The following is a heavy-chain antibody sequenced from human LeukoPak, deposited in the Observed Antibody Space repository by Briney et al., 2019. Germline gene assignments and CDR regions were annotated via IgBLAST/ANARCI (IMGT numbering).Heavy chain of an antibody. V-gene: IGHV3-23*01. CDR3: AKAGDYYDSSGYYQVHYYYYGMDV. J-gene: IGHJ6*02. D-gene: IGHD3-22*01. Sequence: GGSLRLSCAASGFTFSSYAMSWVRQAPGKGLEWVSAISGSGGSTYYADSVKGRFTISRDNSKNTLYLQMNSLRAEDTPVYYCAKAGDYYDSSGYYQVHYYYYGMDVWGQGTTVTVSS. CDR2: ISGSGGST. CDR1: GFTFSSYA.